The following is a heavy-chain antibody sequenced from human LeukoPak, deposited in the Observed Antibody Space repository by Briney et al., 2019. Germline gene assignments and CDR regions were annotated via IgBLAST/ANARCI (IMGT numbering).Heavy chain of an antibody. CDR3: ARAIVVVTEGWWYFDL. CDR2: IYYSGST. CDR1: GGSISSYY. D-gene: IGHD2-21*02. Sequence: SETLSLTCTVSGGSISSYYWSWIRQPPGKGLEWIGYIYYSGSTNYNPSLKSRVTISVDTSKSQFSLKLSSVTAADTAVYYCARAIVVVTEGWWYFDLWGRGTLVTVSS. J-gene: IGHJ2*01. V-gene: IGHV4-59*01.